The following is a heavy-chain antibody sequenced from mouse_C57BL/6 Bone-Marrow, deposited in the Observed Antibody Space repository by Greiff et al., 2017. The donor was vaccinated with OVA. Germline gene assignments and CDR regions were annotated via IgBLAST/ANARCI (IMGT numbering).Heavy chain of an antibody. J-gene: IGHJ4*01. CDR1: GYAFSSSW. D-gene: IGHD1-1*01. Sequence: QVQLQQSGPELVKPGASVTISCKASGYAFSSSWMNWVKQRPGKGLEWIGRIYPGDGDTNYNGKFKGKATLTADKTSSTAYMQLSSLTSEDSAVYFCARSGSSPYYAMDYWGQGTSVTVSS. CDR3: ARSGSSPYYAMDY. V-gene: IGHV1-82*01. CDR2: IYPGDGDT.